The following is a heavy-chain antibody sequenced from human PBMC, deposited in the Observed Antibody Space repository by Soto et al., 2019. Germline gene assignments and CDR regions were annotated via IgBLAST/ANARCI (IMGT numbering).Heavy chain of an antibody. V-gene: IGHV1-2*04. CDR3: AREDCSGGSCYDAFDI. CDR1: GYTFTGYY. D-gene: IGHD2-15*01. Sequence: GASVKVSCKASGYTFTGYYMHCVRQAPGQGLEWMGWINPNSGGTNYAQKFQGWVTMTRDTSISTAYMELSRLRSDDTAAYYCAREDCSGGSCYDAFDIWGQGTMVTVSS. J-gene: IGHJ3*02. CDR2: INPNSGGT.